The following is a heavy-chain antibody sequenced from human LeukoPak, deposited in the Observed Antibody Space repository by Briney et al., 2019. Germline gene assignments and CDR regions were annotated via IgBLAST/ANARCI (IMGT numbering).Heavy chain of an antibody. Sequence: SETLSLTCTVSGASISSDGYSWSWIRQPPGKGLEWIGYIYHSGTTYYNPSLKSRVTILVDRSKTQFSLKLSSVTAADTAVYYCARGFGSGWYLGAFHMWGQGTMVTVSS. J-gene: IGHJ3*02. CDR3: ARGFGSGWYLGAFHM. V-gene: IGHV4-30-2*01. CDR2: IYHSGTT. D-gene: IGHD6-19*01. CDR1: GASISSDGYS.